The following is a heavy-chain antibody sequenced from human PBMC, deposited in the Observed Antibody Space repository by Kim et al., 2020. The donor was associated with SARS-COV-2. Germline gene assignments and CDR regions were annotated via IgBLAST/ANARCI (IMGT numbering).Heavy chain of an antibody. Sequence: SETLSLTCTVSGGSVSSGSYYWSWIRQPPGKGLEWIGYIYYSGSTNYNPSLKSRVTISVDTSKNQFSLKLSSVTAADTAVYYCARFWVVRFGELKMVYYYGMDVWGQGTTVTVSS. V-gene: IGHV4-61*01. J-gene: IGHJ6*02. CDR1: GGSVSSGSYY. CDR3: ARFWVVRFGELKMVYYYGMDV. CDR2: IYYSGST. D-gene: IGHD3-10*01.